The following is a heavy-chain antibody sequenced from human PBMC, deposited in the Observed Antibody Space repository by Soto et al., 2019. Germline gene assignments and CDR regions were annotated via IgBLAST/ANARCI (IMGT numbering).Heavy chain of an antibody. CDR1: GGTFSSYT. Sequence: QVQLVQSGAEVKKPGSSVKVSCKASGGTFSSYTISWVRQAPGQGLEWMGRIIPILGIANYAQKFQGRVTITADKSTSTAYIELSSLRSEDTAVYYCARLAVAVPYGLWGQGTLVTVSS. J-gene: IGHJ4*02. CDR2: IIPILGIA. D-gene: IGHD6-19*01. CDR3: ARLAVAVPYGL. V-gene: IGHV1-69*02.